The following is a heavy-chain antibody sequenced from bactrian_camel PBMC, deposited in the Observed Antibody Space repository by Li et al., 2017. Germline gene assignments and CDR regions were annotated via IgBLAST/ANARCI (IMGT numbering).Heavy chain of an antibody. CDR3: HTNYFCGDY. V-gene: IGHV3S53*01. J-gene: IGHJ4*01. CDR2: IRADGST. D-gene: IGHD3*01. Sequence: HVQLVESGGGSVQAGGSLRLTCTAPGFTSRCGMDWFRLAAGMQREWVSSIRADGSTSYADSVKGRFTISKDKAKDTVYLQMNSLKPEDTAMYSCHTNYFCGDYWGQGTQVTVS. CDR1: GFTSRCG.